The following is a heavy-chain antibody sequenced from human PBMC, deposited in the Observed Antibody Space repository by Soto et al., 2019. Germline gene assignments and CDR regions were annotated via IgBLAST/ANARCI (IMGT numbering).Heavy chain of an antibody. CDR2: IYSSGTT. V-gene: IGHV4-31*03. D-gene: IGHD3-16*02. J-gene: IGHJ5*02. CDR3: ARMGLHLGELSRNWFDP. Sequence: QVQLQESGPGLVKPSQTLSLSCSISGGSITSANYYWTWIRLFPGKCLEWIGYIYSSGTTHYNPSLKSRATISLDTTNNQFSLEVKSATAADTAVYYCARMGLHLGELSRNWFDPWGQGSLVTVSS. CDR1: GGSITSANYY.